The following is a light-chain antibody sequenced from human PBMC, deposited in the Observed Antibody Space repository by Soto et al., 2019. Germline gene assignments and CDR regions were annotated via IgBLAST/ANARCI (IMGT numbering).Light chain of an antibody. CDR2: DVI. J-gene: IGLJ1*01. CDR1: SSDIGAYNA. Sequence: QSVLTQPRSVSGSPGQSVTISCTGTSSDIGAYNAVSWYQQHPDKAPRFIIFDVIKRPSGVLDRFSASKSGNTASLTISGLQADDEAEYFCLSYAGNYIYVFGTGTKVTVL. CDR3: LSYAGNYIYV. V-gene: IGLV2-11*01.